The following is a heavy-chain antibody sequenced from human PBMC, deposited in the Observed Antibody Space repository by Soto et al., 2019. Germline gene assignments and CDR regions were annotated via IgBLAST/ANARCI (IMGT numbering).Heavy chain of an antibody. D-gene: IGHD6-19*01. CDR2: INHSGST. CDR1: GGSFSGYY. V-gene: IGHV4-34*01. J-gene: IGHJ5*02. CDR3: ARGPYSSGWYPGDWFDP. Sequence: QVQLQQWGAGLLKPSETLSLTCAVYGGSFSGYYWSWIRQPPGKGLEWIGEINHSGSTNYNPSLKSRVTISVDTSKNQFSLKLSSVTAADTAVYYCARGPYSSGWYPGDWFDPWGQGTLVTVSS.